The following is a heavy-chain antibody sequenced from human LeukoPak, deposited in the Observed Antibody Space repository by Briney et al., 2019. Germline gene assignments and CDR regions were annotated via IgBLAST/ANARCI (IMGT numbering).Heavy chain of an antibody. Sequence: SGTLSLTCAVSGGSISMGDWWSWVRQPPGKGLEWIGEIYHSGSTNYNASLKSRVTISADKSKNQFSLSLSSVTAADTVVYYCARATYYDTLTGYYKGLDFWGQGTLVTVSS. CDR1: GGSISMGDW. D-gene: IGHD3-9*01. V-gene: IGHV4-4*02. J-gene: IGHJ4*02. CDR2: IYHSGST. CDR3: ARATYYDTLTGYYKGLDF.